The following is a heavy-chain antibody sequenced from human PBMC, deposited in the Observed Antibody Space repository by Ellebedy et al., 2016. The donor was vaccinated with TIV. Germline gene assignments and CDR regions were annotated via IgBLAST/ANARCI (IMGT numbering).Heavy chain of an antibody. Sequence: AASVKVSCKASAYTFTTYFMHWVRQAPGQGLEWMGTIDPSGASTRYAQKFQGRVTMTRDTSTTTVYMELSSLGSEDTAVYYCARETPSTGYFAYWGQGTLVTVSS. CDR1: AYTFTTYF. J-gene: IGHJ4*02. D-gene: IGHD1-1*01. V-gene: IGHV1-46*01. CDR2: IDPSGAST. CDR3: ARETPSTGYFAY.